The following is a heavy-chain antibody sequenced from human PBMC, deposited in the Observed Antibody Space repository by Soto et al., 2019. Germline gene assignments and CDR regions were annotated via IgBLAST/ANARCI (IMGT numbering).Heavy chain of an antibody. CDR1: GYTFTSYG. CDR3: AGGTTVETGSY. D-gene: IGHD4-17*01. Sequence: QVQLVQSGAEVKKPGASVKVSCKASGYTFTSYGINWVRQAPGQGLEWMGWISAYNGNTNYAQKLQGRVTMTTDTPTSTAYTELRSPRSDDTAVYYCAGGTTVETGSYWGQGTLVTVSS. V-gene: IGHV1-18*01. CDR2: ISAYNGNT. J-gene: IGHJ4*02.